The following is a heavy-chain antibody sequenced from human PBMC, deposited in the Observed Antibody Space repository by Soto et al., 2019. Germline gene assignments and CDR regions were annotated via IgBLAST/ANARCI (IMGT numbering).Heavy chain of an antibody. V-gene: IGHV4-59*01. Sequence: QVQLQESGPGLVKPSETLSLTCTVSGGSISSNYWSWIRQPPGKGLEWIGFMYNRGSANYNPSLKSRVTMSVDTSKNQFSLNLSSVTAADTAVYFCARNYLNWFDPWGQGTLVTVSS. CDR2: MYNRGSA. CDR3: ARNYLNWFDP. CDR1: GGSISSNY. J-gene: IGHJ5*02. D-gene: IGHD3-10*01.